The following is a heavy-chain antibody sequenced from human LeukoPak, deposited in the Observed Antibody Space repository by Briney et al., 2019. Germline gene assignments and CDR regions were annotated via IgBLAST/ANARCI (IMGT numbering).Heavy chain of an antibody. CDR2: ISSTGST. V-gene: IGHV4-30-4*07. J-gene: IGHJ6*03. CDR1: GGSINSGGYS. CDR3: ASHMSPVGFGVVTYHTDYYYYMDV. D-gene: IGHD3-3*01. Sequence: PSQTLSLTCAVSGGSINSGGYSWSWIRQPPGKELEWIGYISSTGSTYYNLSLKSRLSISLDTSKNQFSLNLRSVTAADSAVYYCASHMSPVGFGVVTYHTDYYYYMDVWGKGTTVTVSS.